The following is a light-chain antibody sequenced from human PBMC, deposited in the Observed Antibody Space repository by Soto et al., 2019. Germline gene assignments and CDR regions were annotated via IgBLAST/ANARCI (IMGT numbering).Light chain of an antibody. J-gene: IGLJ3*02. CDR1: RSHIGAGYV. CDR2: GHN. V-gene: IGLV1-40*01. Sequence: QSVLTQPPSVSGATGQRVIISCTGSRSHIGAGYVVHWYRRLPGTAPKLLIYGHNNRPSGVPDRFSGSKSGTSASLAIAGLQAEDEADYSCQSYDSSLSIWVFGGGTKVTVL. CDR3: QSYDSSLSIWV.